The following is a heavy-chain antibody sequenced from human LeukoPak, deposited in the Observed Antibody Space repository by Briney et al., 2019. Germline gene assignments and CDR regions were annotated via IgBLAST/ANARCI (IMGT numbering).Heavy chain of an antibody. D-gene: IGHD6-19*01. V-gene: IGHV1-18*04. Sequence: GASVKVSCKASGYTFTSYGISWVRQAPGQGLEWMGWISAYNGNTNYAQKLQGRVTMTTDTSTSTAYMELRSLRSDDTAVYYCARTPHQGAAVAGTGRPYFDYWGQGTLVTVSS. CDR2: ISAYNGNT. CDR1: GYTFTSYG. J-gene: IGHJ4*02. CDR3: ARTPHQGAAVAGTGRPYFDY.